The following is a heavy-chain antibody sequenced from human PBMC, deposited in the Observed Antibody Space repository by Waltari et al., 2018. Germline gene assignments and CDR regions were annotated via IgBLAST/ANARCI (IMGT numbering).Heavy chain of an antibody. CDR3: AKDHGVAY. CDR1: GLTFSIFA. J-gene: IGHJ4*02. D-gene: IGHD3-16*01. Sequence: QLLESGGGLVQPGGSLRLSCSDSGLTFSIFAMGWVRQAPGKGLEWVSGISNSGGDTYYTDSGKGRFTISRDNSKKTLYLQMNSLRVEDTAVYYCAKDHGVAYWGQGTLVTVSS. CDR2: ISNSGGDT. V-gene: IGHV3-23*01.